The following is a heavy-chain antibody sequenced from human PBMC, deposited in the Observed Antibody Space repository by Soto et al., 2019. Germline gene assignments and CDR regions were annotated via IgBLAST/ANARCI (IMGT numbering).Heavy chain of an antibody. J-gene: IGHJ4*02. Sequence: ASVKVSCKASGGTFSSYAISWVRQAPGQGLEWMGGIIPIFGTANYAQKFQGRVTITADKSTSTAYMELSSLRSEDTAVYYCAGEDTAMVTDYWGQGTLVTVSS. CDR2: IIPIFGTA. CDR3: AGEDTAMVTDY. D-gene: IGHD5-18*01. V-gene: IGHV1-69*06. CDR1: GGTFSSYA.